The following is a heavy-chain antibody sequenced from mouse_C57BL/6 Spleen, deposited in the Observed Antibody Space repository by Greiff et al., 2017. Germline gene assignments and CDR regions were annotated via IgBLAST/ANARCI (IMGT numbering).Heavy chain of an antibody. J-gene: IGHJ1*03. CDR1: GFSMSTSNMG. Sequence: QVTLKASGPGLLQPSQTLSLTCSFSGFSMSTSNMGIGWIRQPSGKGLEWLVHIWWNDDKYYNPSLKSQLTISKETSNNQVFLKITSVDTTDTTTYYCAQKRTADWYFDVWGTGTTVTVSS. CDR2: IWWNDDK. CDR3: AQKRTADWYFDV. V-gene: IGHV8-5*01.